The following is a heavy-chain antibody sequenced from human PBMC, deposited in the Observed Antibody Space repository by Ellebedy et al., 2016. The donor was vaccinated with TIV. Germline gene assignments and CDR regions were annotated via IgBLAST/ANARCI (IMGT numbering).Heavy chain of an antibody. D-gene: IGHD6-19*01. V-gene: IGHV3-7*01. CDR3: ARDQWLGRAYYFDS. Sequence: GGSLRLSCATSGFTFSNYWMTWVRQAPGKGLEWVANIKQDGSEKYYADSVKGRFSISRDNAKSSLYLQMNSLTDEDTAVYYCARDQWLGRAYYFDSWGQGTLVTVSS. CDR2: IKQDGSEK. CDR1: GFTFSNYW. J-gene: IGHJ4*02.